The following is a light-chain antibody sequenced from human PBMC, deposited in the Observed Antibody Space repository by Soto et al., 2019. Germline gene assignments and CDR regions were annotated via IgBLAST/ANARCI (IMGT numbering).Light chain of an antibody. CDR3: QHGGT. Sequence: EIVLTQSPATLSLSPRERATVSCRASQSVSNYLGWYQQKPGQAPRLLTYDASNRATGIPARFSGSGSGTDFTLTISSLEPEDFAVYYCQHGGTFGQGTRLEIK. J-gene: IGKJ5*01. V-gene: IGKV3-11*01. CDR1: QSVSNY. CDR2: DAS.